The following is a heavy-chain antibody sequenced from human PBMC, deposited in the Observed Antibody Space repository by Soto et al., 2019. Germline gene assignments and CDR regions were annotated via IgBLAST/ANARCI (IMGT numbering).Heavy chain of an antibody. J-gene: IGHJ4*02. CDR3: AKGCLTVAGPSCS. CDR1: GFTFTTYA. V-gene: IGHV3-23*01. CDR2: ITGSGGGT. Sequence: EVQLLESGGGLVQPGGSLRLSCAASGFTFTTYAMSWVRQVPGKGLEWVSSITGSGGGTYYADSVKGRFTISRDNSKNTLYLQMNSLRAEDTALYYCAKGCLTVAGPSCSWGQGALVTVSS. D-gene: IGHD6-19*01.